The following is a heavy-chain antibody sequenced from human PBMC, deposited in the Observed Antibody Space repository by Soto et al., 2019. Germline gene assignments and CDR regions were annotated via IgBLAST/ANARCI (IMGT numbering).Heavy chain of an antibody. CDR1: GFTFRSYA. CDR2: ISGSADST. Sequence: PGGSLRLSCAASGFTFRSYAMSWVRQAPGKELEWVSVISGSADSTYYADSVKGRFTISRDNSKNTLYLQMNSLRAEDTAVYYCAKRSSSSTFDYWGQGTLVTVSS. J-gene: IGHJ4*02. D-gene: IGHD6-6*01. CDR3: AKRSSSSTFDY. V-gene: IGHV3-23*01.